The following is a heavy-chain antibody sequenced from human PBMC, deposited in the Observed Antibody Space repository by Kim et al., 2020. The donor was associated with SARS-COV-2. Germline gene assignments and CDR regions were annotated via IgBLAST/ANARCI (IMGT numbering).Heavy chain of an antibody. Sequence: GGSLRLSCAASGFTFSSYAMHWVRQAPGKGLEWVAVISYDGSNKYYADSVKGRFTISRDNSKNTLYLQMNSLRAEDTAVYYCARENDYGDRHFDYWGQGT. CDR2: ISYDGSNK. CDR3: ARENDYGDRHFDY. J-gene: IGHJ4*02. V-gene: IGHV3-30-3*01. D-gene: IGHD4-17*01. CDR1: GFTFSSYA.